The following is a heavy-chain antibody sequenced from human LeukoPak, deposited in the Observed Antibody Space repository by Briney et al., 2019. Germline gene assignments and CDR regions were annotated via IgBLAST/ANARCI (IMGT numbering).Heavy chain of an antibody. CDR1: GGSISSGGYS. D-gene: IGHD6-19*01. CDR3: ARHAYSSGWPEYFQH. J-gene: IGHJ1*01. CDR2: IYHSGST. V-gene: IGHV4-30-2*01. Sequence: PSETLSLTCAVSGGSISSGGYSWSWIRQPPGKGLEWIGYIYHSGSTNYNPSLKSRVTISVDTSKNQFSLKLSSVTAADTAVYYCARHAYSSGWPEYFQHWGQGTLVTVSS.